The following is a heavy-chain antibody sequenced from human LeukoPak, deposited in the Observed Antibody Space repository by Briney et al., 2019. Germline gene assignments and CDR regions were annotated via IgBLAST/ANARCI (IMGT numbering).Heavy chain of an antibody. CDR3: ARGVGSGYTDY. CDR1: GGSISGSSYF. D-gene: IGHD3-22*01. CDR2: IYYSGTT. V-gene: IGHV4-39*07. J-gene: IGHJ4*02. Sequence: PSETLSLTCTVSGGSISGSSYFWGWIRQPPGKGLEWIGTIYYSGTTYFNPSLKSQVTISIDTSKNQFSLRLSSVTAADTAVYYCARGVGSGYTDYWGQGALVTVSS.